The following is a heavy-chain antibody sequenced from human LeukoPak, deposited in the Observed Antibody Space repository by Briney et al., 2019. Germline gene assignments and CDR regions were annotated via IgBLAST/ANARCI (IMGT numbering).Heavy chain of an antibody. J-gene: IGHJ4*02. Sequence: SVKVSCKASGGTSSSYAISWVRQAPGQGLEWMGRIIPIFGTANYAQKFQGRVTITTDESTSTAYMELSSLRSEDTAVYYCARGGPMTPIPGGGIFDWGQGTLVTVSS. CDR1: GGTSSSYA. CDR2: IIPIFGTA. CDR3: ARGGPMTPIPGGGIFD. V-gene: IGHV1-69*05. D-gene: IGHD1-26*01.